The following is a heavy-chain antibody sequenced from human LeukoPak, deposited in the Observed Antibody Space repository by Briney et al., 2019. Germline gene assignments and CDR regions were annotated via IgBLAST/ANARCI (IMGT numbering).Heavy chain of an antibody. V-gene: IGHV4-30-4*07. CDR3: ARVVAAAGNNWFDP. CDR1: GDSISSGGYS. Sequence: SETLSLTCAVSGDSISSGGYSWSWIRQTPGKGLEWLAYIHDSGSTYNNPSLKTRLSISIDTSKNQFSLKLNSVTAADTAVYYCARVVAAAGNNWFDPWGQGTLVTVSS. CDR2: IHDSGST. J-gene: IGHJ5*02. D-gene: IGHD6-13*01.